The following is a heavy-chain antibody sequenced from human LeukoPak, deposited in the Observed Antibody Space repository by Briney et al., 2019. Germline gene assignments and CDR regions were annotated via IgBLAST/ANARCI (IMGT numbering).Heavy chain of an antibody. CDR2: ISAYDGNT. CDR1: GYTFTSYG. V-gene: IGHV1-18*01. CDR3: ARDRVYYYYYGMDV. J-gene: IGHJ6*02. Sequence: ASVKVSCKASGYTFTSYGISWVRQAPGQGLEWMGWISAYDGNTNYAQKLQGRVTMTTDTSTSTAYMELRSLRSDDTAVYYCARDRVYYYYYGMDVWGQGTTVTVSS.